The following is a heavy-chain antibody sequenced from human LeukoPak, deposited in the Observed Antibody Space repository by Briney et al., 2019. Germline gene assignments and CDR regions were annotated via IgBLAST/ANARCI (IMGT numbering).Heavy chain of an antibody. CDR2: IKQEGSEK. CDR3: ARVPNPGYYDSSGYLYGMDV. Sequence: GGSLRLSCAASGFTFSSYWMSWVRPAPGRGLEWVANIKQEGSEKYYVDSVKGRFTISRDNAKNSLYLQMNSLRAEDTAVYYCARVPNPGYYDSSGYLYGMDVWGQGTTVTVSS. V-gene: IGHV3-7*01. J-gene: IGHJ6*02. CDR1: GFTFSSYW. D-gene: IGHD3-22*01.